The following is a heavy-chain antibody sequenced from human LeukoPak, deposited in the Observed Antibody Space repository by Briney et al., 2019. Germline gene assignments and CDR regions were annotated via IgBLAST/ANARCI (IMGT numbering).Heavy chain of an antibody. CDR2: ISGSGGST. V-gene: IGHV3-23*01. J-gene: IGHJ4*02. D-gene: IGHD1-26*01. CDR1: GFTFSSYA. CDR3: AKDYYGATTPFDY. Sequence: GGSLRLSCAASGFTFSSYAMHWVRQAPGKGLEWVSAISGSGGSTYYADSVKGRFTISRDNSKNTLYLQMNSLRAEDTAVYYCAKDYYGATTPFDYWGQGTLVTVSS.